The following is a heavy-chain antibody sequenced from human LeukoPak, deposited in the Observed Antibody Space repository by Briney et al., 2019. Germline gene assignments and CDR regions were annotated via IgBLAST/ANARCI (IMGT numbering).Heavy chain of an antibody. CDR3: ARCDSSGYWYGMDV. CDR1: GYTFTSYA. Sequence: ASVKVSCKASGYTFTSYAMHWVRQAPGQRLEWMGWISAYNGNTDYAQKLQGRVTMTTDTSTSTAYMELRSLRSDDTAVYYCARCDSSGYWYGMDVWGQGTTVTVSS. D-gene: IGHD3-22*01. J-gene: IGHJ6*02. V-gene: IGHV1-18*01. CDR2: ISAYNGNT.